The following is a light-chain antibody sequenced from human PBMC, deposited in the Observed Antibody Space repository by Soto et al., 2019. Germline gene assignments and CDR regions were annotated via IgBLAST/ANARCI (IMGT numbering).Light chain of an antibody. V-gene: IGKV3-20*01. CDR2: GAS. Sequence: EIVLTQSPGTLSLSPGERATLSCRASKSVSSTYLAWYQQKPGQAPRLLVYGASSRATGIPDRFSGSGSGTDFTLTVSSLEPEDVAVYYCQQYATSPLTFGGGTKVEIK. CDR3: QQYATSPLT. J-gene: IGKJ4*02. CDR1: KSVSSTY.